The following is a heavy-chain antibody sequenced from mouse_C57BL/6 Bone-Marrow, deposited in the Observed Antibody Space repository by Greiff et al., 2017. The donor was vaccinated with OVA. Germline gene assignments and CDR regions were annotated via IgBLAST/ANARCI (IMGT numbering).Heavy chain of an antibody. D-gene: IGHD2-4*01. V-gene: IGHV1-81*01. CDR1: GYTFTSYG. CDR3: ARSDDYAPFDY. J-gene: IGHJ2*01. CDR2: IYPRSGNT. Sequence: QVQLKESGAELARPGASVKLSCKASGYTFTSYGISWVKQRTGQGLEWIGEIYPRSGNTYYNEKFKGKATLTADKSSSTAYMELRSLTSEDSAVYFCARSDDYAPFDYWGQGTTLTVSS.